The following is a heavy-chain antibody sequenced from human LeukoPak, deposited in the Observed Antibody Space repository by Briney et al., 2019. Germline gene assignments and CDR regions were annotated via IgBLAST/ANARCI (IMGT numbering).Heavy chain of an antibody. CDR3: ARDRNYFDSSDYYFDS. CDR2: ISNSAGAI. D-gene: IGHD3-22*01. J-gene: IGHJ4*02. Sequence: GGSLRLSCAASGFMFSSYWMSWVRQAPGKGLEWVSSISNSAGAIYYADSVKGRFTISRDNANNSLYLQMNSLRAEDTAVYYCARDRNYFDSSDYYFDSWGQGTLVTVSS. V-gene: IGHV3-48*04. CDR1: GFMFSSYW.